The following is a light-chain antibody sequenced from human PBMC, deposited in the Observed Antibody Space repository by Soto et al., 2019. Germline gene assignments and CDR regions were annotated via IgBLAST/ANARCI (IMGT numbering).Light chain of an antibody. Sequence: IVLTQSPATLSSSPGERATLSCRASQSVSSYLAWYQQKPGQAPRLIIYDASNRATGIPARFSGSGSGTDFTLTSTSLEPEDFAVYYCQQRSNWPSTFGGGTKVEIK. V-gene: IGKV3-11*01. CDR1: QSVSSY. CDR3: QQRSNWPST. J-gene: IGKJ4*01. CDR2: DAS.